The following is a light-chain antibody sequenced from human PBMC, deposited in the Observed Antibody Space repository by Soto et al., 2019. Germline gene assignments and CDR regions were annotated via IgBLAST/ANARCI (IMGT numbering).Light chain of an antibody. CDR2: TSG. CDR1: QRITTY. Sequence: IQMTQSPSSLSASVGDRVTITCRASQRITTYLNWYQQKPGEAPKLLISTSGTLQRGVPSRCSGSGSGTDFTLTITALRPEDFATYFCQQTYSTPYTFGQGIKLEIK. CDR3: QQTYSTPYT. J-gene: IGKJ2*01. V-gene: IGKV1-39*01.